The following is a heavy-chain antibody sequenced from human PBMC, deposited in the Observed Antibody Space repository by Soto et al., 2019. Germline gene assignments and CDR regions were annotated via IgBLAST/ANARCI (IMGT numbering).Heavy chain of an antibody. D-gene: IGHD3-3*01. V-gene: IGHV4-31*03. CDR2: IYYSGST. CDR3: ARRPRGYYDFWSGYYVGPSFDY. CDR1: GGSISSGGYY. Sequence: SETLSLTCTVSGGSISSGGYYSSWIRQHPGKGLEWIGYIYYSGSTYYNPSLKSRVTISVDTSKNPFSLKLSSVTAADTAVYYCARRPRGYYDFWSGYYVGPSFDYWGQGTLVTVSS. J-gene: IGHJ4*02.